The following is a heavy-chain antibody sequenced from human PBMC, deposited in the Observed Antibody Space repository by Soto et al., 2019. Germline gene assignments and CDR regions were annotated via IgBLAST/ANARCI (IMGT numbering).Heavy chain of an antibody. CDR3: ARVVVGSIYGMDV. D-gene: IGHD2-2*01. CDR2: IYYSGST. V-gene: IGHV4-30-4*01. CDR1: GGSISSGDYY. Sequence: QVQLQEAGPGLVKPSQTLSLTCTVSGGSISSGDYYWSWIRQPPGKGLEWIGYIYYSGSTYHNPSLKSRVTISVDTSKNPVSLKLSYVSAADTAVYYWARVVVGSIYGMDVCGKGTTVTVSS. J-gene: IGHJ6*04.